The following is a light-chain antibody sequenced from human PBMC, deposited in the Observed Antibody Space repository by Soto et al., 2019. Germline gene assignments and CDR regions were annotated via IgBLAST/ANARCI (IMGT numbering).Light chain of an antibody. J-gene: IGKJ1*01. CDR2: DAS. CDR3: QQRSSWPWT. V-gene: IGKV3-11*01. CDR1: QSVRSS. Sequence: EILLTQSPATLSLSPGERATLSCRASQSVRSSLAWYQQKPGQAPRLLIYDASTRATGIPGRFSGSGSGTDFTLTISNLVPEDFAVYYCQQRSSWPWTFGRGAKVEIK.